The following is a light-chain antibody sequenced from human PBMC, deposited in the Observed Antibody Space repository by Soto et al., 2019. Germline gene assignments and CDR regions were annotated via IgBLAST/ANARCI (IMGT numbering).Light chain of an antibody. CDR2: EVS. V-gene: IGLV2-23*02. CDR3: CSYAGSSTSLV. Sequence: QSVLTQPASVSGSLGQSITISCTGTSSDVGSYNLVSWYQQHPGKAPKLMIYEVSKRPSGVSNRFSGSKSGNTASLTISGLQAEDEADYYCCSYAGSSTSLVFGGGTKLTVL. J-gene: IGLJ2*01. CDR1: SSDVGSYNL.